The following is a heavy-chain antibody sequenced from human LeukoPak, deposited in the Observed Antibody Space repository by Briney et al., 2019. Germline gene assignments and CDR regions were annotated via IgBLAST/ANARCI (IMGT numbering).Heavy chain of an antibody. D-gene: IGHD2-15*01. J-gene: IGHJ4*02. CDR2: IYHSGST. Sequence: SETLSLTCAVSGASISSGGNSWSWIRLPPGKGLEWIGYIYHSGSTYYNPSLKSRVTISIDKSKNQFSLNLSSVTAADTAVYYCARDRGGRTYYFDYWGQGTLVTVSS. V-gene: IGHV4-30-2*01. CDR1: GASISSGGNS. CDR3: ARDRGGRTYYFDY.